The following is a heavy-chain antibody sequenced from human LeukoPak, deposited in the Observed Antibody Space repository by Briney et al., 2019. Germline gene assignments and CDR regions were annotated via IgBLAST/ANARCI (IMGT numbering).Heavy chain of an antibody. D-gene: IGHD3-16*01. CDR3: ARASFRGFDY. CDR1: GFTFSRYD. V-gene: IGHV3-74*01. J-gene: IGHJ4*02. CDR2: MDGDGINT. Sequence: GGSLRLSCAASGFTFSRYDMSWVRQAPGKGLVWVSRMDGDGINTNYADSVKGRFTISRDNAKKTLYLQMNSLRVEDTAVYYCARASFRGFDYWGQGTLVTVSS.